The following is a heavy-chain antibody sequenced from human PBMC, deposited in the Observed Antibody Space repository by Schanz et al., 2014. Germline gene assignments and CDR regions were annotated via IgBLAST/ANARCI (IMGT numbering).Heavy chain of an antibody. CDR2: VSDDGNKK. CDR1: GFTFSGNA. CDR3: AKDAPYPFDL. V-gene: IGHV3-30*18. J-gene: IGHJ2*01. Sequence: QVHLMESGGGVVQPGRSLRLSCAASGFTFSGNAMHWVRQAPGKGLEWVAVVSDDGNKKYYADSVKGRFTISRDNSKNTLYLQMNSLRAEDTAIYYCAKDAPYPFDLWGRGTLITVSS.